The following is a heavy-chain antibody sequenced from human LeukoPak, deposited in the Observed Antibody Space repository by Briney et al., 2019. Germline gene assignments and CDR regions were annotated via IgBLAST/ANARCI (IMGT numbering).Heavy chain of an antibody. J-gene: IGHJ3*02. V-gene: IGHV4-4*07. CDR1: GGSISSYY. CDR3: ARTTLLNFDWSPDAFDI. CDR2: IYTSGST. Sequence: SETLSLTCTVSGGSISSYYWSWIRQPAGKGLEWIGRIYTSGSTNYNPSLKSRVTMSVDTSKNQFSLKLSSVTAADTAVYYCARTTLLNFDWSPDAFDIWGQGTMVTVSS. D-gene: IGHD3-9*01.